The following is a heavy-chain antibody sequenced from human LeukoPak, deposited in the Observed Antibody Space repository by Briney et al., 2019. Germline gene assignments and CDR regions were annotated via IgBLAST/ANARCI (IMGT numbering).Heavy chain of an antibody. J-gene: IGHJ4*02. CDR1: GFTVSTNY. CDR2: IYSGGST. CDR3: AKLLYASSWAPFDY. V-gene: IGHV3-53*01. Sequence: GGSLTLSCTASGFTVSTNYMTCVRLAPGKRLPRVSIIYSGGSTYYTDSVKGRFTISRDISKSTLYLQMTSLRAEDTAVYYCAKLLYASSWAPFDYWGQGTLVTVSS. D-gene: IGHD6-13*01.